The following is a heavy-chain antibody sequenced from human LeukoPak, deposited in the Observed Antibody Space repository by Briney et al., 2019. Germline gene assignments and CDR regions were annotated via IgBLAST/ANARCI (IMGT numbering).Heavy chain of an antibody. CDR3: ARVHITMVRGVSGWFDP. CDR1: GGSVSSNIYY. D-gene: IGHD3-10*01. CDR2: IYYIGST. J-gene: IGHJ5*02. V-gene: IGHV4-61*01. Sequence: PSETLSLTCTVSGGSVSSNIYYWSWIRQPPGKGLEWIGYIYYIGSTNYNPSLKSRVTISVDTSKNQFSLKLTSVTAADTAVYYCARVHITMVRGVSGWFDPWGQGTLVTVSS.